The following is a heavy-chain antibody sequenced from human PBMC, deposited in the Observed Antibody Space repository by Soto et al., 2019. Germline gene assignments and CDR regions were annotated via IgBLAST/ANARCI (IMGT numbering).Heavy chain of an antibody. V-gene: IGHV3-23*01. CDR1: GFTFSSYA. CDR2: ISGSGGST. J-gene: IGHJ4*02. CDR3: AKLRGYYDSSGYTNWASYYFDY. Sequence: GGSLRLSCAASGFTFSSYAMSWVRQAPGKGLEWVSAISGSGGSTYYADSVKGRFTISRDNSKNTLYLQMNSPRAEDTAVYYCAKLRGYYDSSGYTNWASYYFDYWGQGTLVTVSS. D-gene: IGHD3-22*01.